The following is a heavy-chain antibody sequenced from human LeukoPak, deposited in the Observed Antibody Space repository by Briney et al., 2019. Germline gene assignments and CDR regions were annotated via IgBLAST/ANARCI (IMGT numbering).Heavy chain of an antibody. J-gene: IGHJ6*02. Sequence: GGSLRLSCEASGFTFSAYAMTWVRQAPGQGLEWVSSIGSDNKPHYSESVKGRFAISRDNSKYTLYLQMNSLRAEDTAVYYCAKGSVTMVWVSLHYYYGMDVWGQGTTVTVSS. V-gene: IGHV3-23*05. CDR3: AKGSVTMVWVSLHYYYGMDV. CDR1: GFTFSAYA. D-gene: IGHD3-10*01. CDR2: IGSDNKP.